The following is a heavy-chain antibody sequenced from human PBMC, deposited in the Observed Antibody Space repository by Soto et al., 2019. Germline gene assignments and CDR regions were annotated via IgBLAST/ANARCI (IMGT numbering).Heavy chain of an antibody. V-gene: IGHV3-30*18. CDR2: ISYDGSDK. J-gene: IGHJ6*02. CDR3: AKDVAVAATRYFYHYGMDV. D-gene: IGHD6-19*01. CDR1: GFTFSSYG. Sequence: QVQLVESGGGVVQPGRSLRLSCAASGFTFSSYGMHWVRQAPGKGLEWVAVISYDGSDKYYSDSVKGRFTISRDNSNNTLFLQTDSLRAEDTAVYYCAKDVAVAATRYFYHYGMDVWGPGTTVTVSS.